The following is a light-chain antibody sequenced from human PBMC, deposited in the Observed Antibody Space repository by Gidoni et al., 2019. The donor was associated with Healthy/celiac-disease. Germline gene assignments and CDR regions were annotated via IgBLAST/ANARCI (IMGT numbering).Light chain of an antibody. CDR1: SSDVGGYND. Sequence: QSALPQPASVSGSPGQSITISCTGTSSDVGGYNDVSWSQQHPGKAPKLMLYDVSNRPSGVSNRFSGSKSGNTASLTISGLQAEDEADYYCSSYTSSSTLVFGGGTKLTVL. CDR3: SSYTSSSTLV. CDR2: DVS. J-gene: IGLJ2*01. V-gene: IGLV2-14*01.